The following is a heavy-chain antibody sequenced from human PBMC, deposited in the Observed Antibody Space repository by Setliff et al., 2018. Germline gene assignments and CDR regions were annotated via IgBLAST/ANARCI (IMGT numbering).Heavy chain of an antibody. Sequence: ASVKVSCKTSGYTFPNYGITWVRQAPGQGLEWMGWINNYSFKTNYPQKFLGRVTVTTDTSTGTAYMELGSLTSDDTAIYYCARINFYVSSGYYYAPDYWGPGTLVTVSS. CDR1: GYTFPNYG. J-gene: IGHJ4*02. CDR3: ARINFYVSSGYYYAPDY. D-gene: IGHD3-22*01. V-gene: IGHV1-18*01. CDR2: INNYSFKT.